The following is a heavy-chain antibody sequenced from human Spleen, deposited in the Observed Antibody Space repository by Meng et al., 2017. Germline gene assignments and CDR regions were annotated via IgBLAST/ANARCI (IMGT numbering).Heavy chain of an antibody. CDR1: VYACSFSG. Sequence: QGGRTGSGPEMPGPSENLSFKAFVYACSFSGYCWRWQRQAPGQGREWSGGINNSDSNNAHNFQESVTIIRVNTTSKNHMELPSFGTDETATLYCVGGGQTRLTQDFEYWGQGTLVTVSS. D-gene: IGHD3-16*01. V-gene: IGHV4-34*10. CDR3: VGGGQTRLTQDFEY. CDR2: INNSDS. J-gene: IGHJ4*02.